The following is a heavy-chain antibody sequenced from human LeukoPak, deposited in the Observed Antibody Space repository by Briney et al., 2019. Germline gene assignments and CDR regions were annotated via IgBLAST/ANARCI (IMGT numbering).Heavy chain of an antibody. D-gene: IGHD2-15*01. V-gene: IGHV3-30*14. J-gene: IGHJ4*02. CDR1: GSTLRSYA. Sequence: GRSLRPSCAASGSTLRSYATDWVRHAPGKWLGWVAVILYEGSKKYYADPVKGRFTISRDNSKNTLYLQLNSLRAEDTANDTGRNVHLGTYCSGGSCHTLYYFDYWGQGTLVTVSS. CDR3: RNVHLGTYCSGGSCHTLYYFDY. CDR2: ILYEGSKK.